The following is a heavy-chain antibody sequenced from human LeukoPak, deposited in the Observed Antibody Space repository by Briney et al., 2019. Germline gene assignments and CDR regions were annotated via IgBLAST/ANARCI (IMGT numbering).Heavy chain of an antibody. D-gene: IGHD5-24*01. Sequence: PGRSLRLSCAASGFTFSSYAMHWVRQAPGKGLEWVSVISYGGSNKYYADSVKGRFTISRDNSKNALYLQMNSLRAEDTAVYYCARENLDGYNRLDSRGQGTLVTVSS. CDR2: ISYGGSNK. V-gene: IGHV3-30-3*01. CDR3: ARENLDGYNRLDS. CDR1: GFTFSSYA. J-gene: IGHJ4*02.